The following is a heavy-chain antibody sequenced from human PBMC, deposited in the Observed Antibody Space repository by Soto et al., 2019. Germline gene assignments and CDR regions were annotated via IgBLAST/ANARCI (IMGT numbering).Heavy chain of an antibody. V-gene: IGHV1-18*01. CDR2: ISVYNGHT. D-gene: IGHD1-1*01. CDR3: ARDSTTGSDLHH. J-gene: IGHJ1*01. CDR1: GYTFTGYG. Sequence: ASVKVSCKASGYTFTGYGINWVRQAPGQGLEWMGWISVYNGHTNYAQKLQGRVTMTTDTSTSTAYMELRSPRSDDTAVYYCARDSTTGSDLHHWGQGTLVTVSS.